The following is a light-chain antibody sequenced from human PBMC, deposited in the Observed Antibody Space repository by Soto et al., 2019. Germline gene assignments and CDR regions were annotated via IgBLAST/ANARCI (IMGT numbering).Light chain of an antibody. J-gene: IGKJ1*01. Sequence: EIVMTQSPAPLSLSPGERATPSCRASQSVSSNLAWYQQKPGQAPTLLIYGASTRATGIPARFSGSGSGTEFTLTISSLQSEDFAVYYCQQYNNWPPTFGQGTKVDIK. CDR1: QSVSSN. CDR3: QQYNNWPPT. V-gene: IGKV3-15*01. CDR2: GAS.